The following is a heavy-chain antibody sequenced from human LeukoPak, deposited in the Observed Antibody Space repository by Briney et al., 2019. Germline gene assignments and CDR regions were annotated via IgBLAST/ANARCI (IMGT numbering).Heavy chain of an antibody. CDR3: ARERRQRSNYGSGRLFDY. D-gene: IGHD3-10*01. Sequence: SLRVSSTPAVCTFNNLAISWGRQAPGQRLEWMGRITPLSGMVQLTHKFRGRVTITAVKSASAAYMELTSLRSEDTAVYYCARERRQRSNYGSGRLFDYWGQGTLVTVPS. V-gene: IGHV1-69*04. CDR2: ITPLSGMV. CDR1: VCTFNNLA. J-gene: IGHJ4*02.